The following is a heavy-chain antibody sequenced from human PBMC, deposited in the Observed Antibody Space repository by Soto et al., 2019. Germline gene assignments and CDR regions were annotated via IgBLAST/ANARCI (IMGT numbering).Heavy chain of an antibody. CDR1: GFTFSDYY. V-gene: IGHV3-11*01. Sequence: GGSLRLSCAASGFTFSDYYMTWIRQAPGKGLEWVSSISGSGDYIYYADSVKGRFTISRDNIKDSLYLQMNSLRAEDTAVYYCGRVRYFDWLLDPWGQGTLVTVSS. CDR3: GRVRYFDWLLDP. J-gene: IGHJ5*02. D-gene: IGHD3-9*01. CDR2: ISGSGDYI.